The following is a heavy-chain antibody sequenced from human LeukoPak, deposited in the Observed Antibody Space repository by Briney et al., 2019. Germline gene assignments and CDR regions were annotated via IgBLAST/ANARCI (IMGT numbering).Heavy chain of an antibody. CDR2: IRQDGSDK. Sequence: PGGSLRLSCAASGFTLGDYWMSWVRQTPGKGLEWVANIRQDGSDKYYADSVKGRFTISRDNAKNSLYLQMNSLRAEDTAVYYCARSNVYYYYYYMDVWGKGTTVTVSS. J-gene: IGHJ6*03. CDR3: ARSNVYYYYYYMDV. CDR1: GFTLGDYW. V-gene: IGHV3-7*01. D-gene: IGHD2-8*01.